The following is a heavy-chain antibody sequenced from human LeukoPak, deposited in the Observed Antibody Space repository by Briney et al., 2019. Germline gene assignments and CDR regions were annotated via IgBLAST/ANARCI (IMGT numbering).Heavy chain of an antibody. D-gene: IGHD6-19*01. CDR1: GFTFSSYG. J-gene: IGHJ4*02. V-gene: IGHV3-33*01. CDR2: IWFDGSIK. CDR3: ASAAGPFDN. Sequence: GGSLRLSCAASGFTFSSYGMRWVRQAPGKGLEWVAVIWFDGSIKYYADSVKGRFTISRDNSRNTLFLQMNSLRAEDTAVYYCASAAGPFDNWGQGTLVTVSS.